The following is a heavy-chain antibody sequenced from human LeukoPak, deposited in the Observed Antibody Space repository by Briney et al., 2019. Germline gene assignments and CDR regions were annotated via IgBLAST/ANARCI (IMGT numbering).Heavy chain of an antibody. J-gene: IGHJ4*02. CDR2: IWYDGSNR. CDR1: GFSFSDYG. D-gene: IGHD5-18*01. V-gene: IGHV3-33*01. CDR3: TRVALSGNNYGCYFDY. Sequence: PGRPLRLSCAASGFSFSDYGMHWVRQAPGKGLEWVAFIWYDGSNRYYADSVKGRFTISRDNSKNTLYLQMGSLRAEDTAVYYCTRVALSGNNYGCYFDYWGQGTLVTVSS.